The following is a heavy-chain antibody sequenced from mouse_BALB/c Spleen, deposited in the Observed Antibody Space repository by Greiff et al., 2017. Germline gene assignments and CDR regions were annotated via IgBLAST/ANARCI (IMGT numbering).Heavy chain of an antibody. V-gene: IGHV14-3*02. CDR3: ARSWVHFYWYFDV. Sequence: EVQLQQSGAELVKPGASVKLSCTASGFNIKDTYMHWVKQRPEQGLEWIGRIDPANGNTKYDPKFQGKATITADTSSNTAYLQLSSLTSEDTAVYYCARSWVHFYWYFDVWGAGTTVTVSS. CDR1: GFNIKDTY. J-gene: IGHJ1*01. D-gene: IGHD1-2*01. CDR2: IDPANGNT.